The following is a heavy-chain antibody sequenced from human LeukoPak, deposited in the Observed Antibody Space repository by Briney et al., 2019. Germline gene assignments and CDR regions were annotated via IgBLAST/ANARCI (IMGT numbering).Heavy chain of an antibody. J-gene: IGHJ3*02. CDR1: GFTFSSYS. D-gene: IGHD2-15*01. CDR3: ARCEVAALDAFDI. CDR2: ISSSSSYI. V-gene: IGHV3-21*01. Sequence: PGGSLRLSCAASGFTFSSYSMNWVRQAPGKGLEWVSSISSSSSYIYYADSVKGRFTISRDNAKKSLYLQMNSLRAEDTAVYYCARCEVAALDAFDIWGQGTMVTVSS.